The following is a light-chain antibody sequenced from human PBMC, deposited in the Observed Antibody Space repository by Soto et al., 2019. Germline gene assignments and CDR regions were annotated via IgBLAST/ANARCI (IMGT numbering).Light chain of an antibody. CDR1: QSVNNNY. Sequence: EIVLTQSPGTLSLSPGARATLSCRASQSVNNNYLAWYQQKPVQAPRLLIYGASTRATGISDRFSGSGSGTDFTLTINRLEPEDVGVFYCHLYNRSPYNFGQGTKLEIK. CDR2: GAS. V-gene: IGKV3-20*01. J-gene: IGKJ2*01. CDR3: HLYNRSPYN.